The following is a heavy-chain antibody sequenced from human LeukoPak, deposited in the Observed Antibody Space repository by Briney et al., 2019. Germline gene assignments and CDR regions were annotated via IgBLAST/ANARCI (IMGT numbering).Heavy chain of an antibody. J-gene: IGHJ4*02. CDR1: GYSFTSYW. CDR2: IDPSDSYT. V-gene: IGHV5-10-1*01. Sequence: GESLRISCKGSGYSFTSYWISWVRQMPGKGLEWMGRIDPSDSYTNYSPSFQGHVTISADKSISTAYLQWSSLKAPDTAMYYCARHSQYIAAAQGFDYWGQGTLVSVSS. CDR3: ARHSQYIAAAQGFDY. D-gene: IGHD6-13*01.